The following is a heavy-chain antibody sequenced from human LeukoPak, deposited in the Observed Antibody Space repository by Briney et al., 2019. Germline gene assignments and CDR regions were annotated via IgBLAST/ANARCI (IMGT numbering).Heavy chain of an antibody. CDR3: ARNRGDY. CDR2: ISTSGTTM. D-gene: IGHD3-16*01. V-gene: IGHV3-48*03. CDR1: GFTFSSYE. Sequence: GGSLRLSCVASGFTFSSYEMNWVRQAPGKGLEWVSYISTSGTTMYYADSVKGRFTISRDNARNSLSLQMNSLRAEDTAVYYCARNRGDYWGQGTLVTVSS. J-gene: IGHJ4*02.